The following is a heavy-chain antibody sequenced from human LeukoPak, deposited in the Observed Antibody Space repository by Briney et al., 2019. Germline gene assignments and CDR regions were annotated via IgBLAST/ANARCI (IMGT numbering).Heavy chain of an antibody. J-gene: IGHJ4*02. V-gene: IGHV4-31*03. CDR1: GVSISSADCC. CDR3: AGGHTAMVYFDY. D-gene: IGHD5-18*01. CDR2: ICNSGSP. Sequence: SQTLSLTCTVSGVSISSADCCWSWVRQPPGKGLQWIGYICNSGSPYYNPSLKSRITITVDTSKHQFSLKLSSVTAADTAVYYCAGGHTAMVYFDYWGQGTLVTVSS.